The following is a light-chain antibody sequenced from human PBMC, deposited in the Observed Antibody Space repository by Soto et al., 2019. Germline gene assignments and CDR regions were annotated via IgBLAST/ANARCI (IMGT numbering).Light chain of an antibody. CDR2: DTN. CDR3: SLSYSGVRV. CDR1: TGAVTSGHW. V-gene: IGLV7-46*01. J-gene: IGLJ3*02. Sequence: QAVVTQEPSQTMSPGGTVTLRGSSSTGAVTSGHWPYWFQQKPGQVPRALIYDTNNRHSWTPARFSGSLLGGTPALILSGTRPEDEADYFCSLSYSGVRVFGGGTKLTVL.